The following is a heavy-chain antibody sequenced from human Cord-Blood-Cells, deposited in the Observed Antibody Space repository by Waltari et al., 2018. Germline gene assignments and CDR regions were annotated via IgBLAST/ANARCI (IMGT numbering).Heavy chain of an antibody. V-gene: IGHV1-2*02. CDR3: ARGELVGATTFFELRFDY. Sequence: QVQLVQSGAEVKKPGASVKVSCKASGYTFTGYYMHWVRQAPGQGLEWMGWINPNSGGTNYAQKFQGRVTMTRDTSISTAYMELSRLRSDDTAVYYCARGELVGATTFFELRFDYWGQGTLVTVSS. J-gene: IGHJ4*02. CDR1: GYTFTGYY. CDR2: INPNSGGT. D-gene: IGHD1-26*01.